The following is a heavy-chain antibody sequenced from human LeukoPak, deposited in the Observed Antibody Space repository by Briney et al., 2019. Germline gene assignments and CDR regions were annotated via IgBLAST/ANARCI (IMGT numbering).Heavy chain of an antibody. CDR2: ISGSGGST. J-gene: IGHJ4*02. Sequence: PGGSLRLSCAASGFTFRRYGMSWVRQAPGKGLEWVSAISGSGGSTFYADSVKGRFTISRDNSKNTLYLQMNSLRAEDTAVYYCAKSRIAVTGSLDYWGQGTLVTVSS. CDR3: AKSRIAVTGSLDY. CDR1: GFTFRRYG. D-gene: IGHD6-19*01. V-gene: IGHV3-23*01.